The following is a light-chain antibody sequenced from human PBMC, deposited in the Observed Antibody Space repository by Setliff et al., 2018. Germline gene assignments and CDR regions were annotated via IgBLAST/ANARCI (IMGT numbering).Light chain of an antibody. CDR3: QSYDSSLSRHV. Sequence: QSVLTQPPSVSGAPGQRVTISCTGSRTNFGAGYDVHWYQQLPGTAPKLLIYGDTNRPSGVPDRFSGSKSGTSASLAITGLQAEDEADYYCQSYDSSLSRHVFGTGT. V-gene: IGLV1-40*01. CDR2: GDT. CDR1: RTNFGAGYD. J-gene: IGLJ1*01.